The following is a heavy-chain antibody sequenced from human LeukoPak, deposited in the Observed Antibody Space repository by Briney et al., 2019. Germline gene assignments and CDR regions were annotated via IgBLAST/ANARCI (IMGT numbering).Heavy chain of an antibody. D-gene: IGHD5-18*01. J-gene: IGHJ4*02. CDR2: ISYDGSNK. CDR3: AKWVGSDGYYFYY. V-gene: IGHV3-30*18. Sequence: GGSLRLSCAASGFTFSSYGMHWVRQAPGKGLEWVAVISYDGSNKYYADSVKGRFTISRDNSKNTLYLQMNSLRAEDTAVYYCAKWVGSDGYYFYYWGQGTLVTASS. CDR1: GFTFSSYG.